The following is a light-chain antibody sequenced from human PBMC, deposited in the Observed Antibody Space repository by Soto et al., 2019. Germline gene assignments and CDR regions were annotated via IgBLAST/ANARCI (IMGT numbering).Light chain of an antibody. CDR1: RSNIGSNL. CDR2: NNN. Sequence: QPVLTQPPSASGTPGQRVTISCSGSRSNIGSNLVNWYQQLPGTAPKLLMYNNNQRPSGVPDRFSGSKSGTSASLAISGLQSEDEADYHCAAWDDSLNGLVFGGGTKLTVL. J-gene: IGLJ3*02. V-gene: IGLV1-44*01. CDR3: AAWDDSLNGLV.